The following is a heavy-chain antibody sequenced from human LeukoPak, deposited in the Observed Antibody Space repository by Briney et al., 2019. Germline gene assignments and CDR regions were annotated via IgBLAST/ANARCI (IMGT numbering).Heavy chain of an antibody. D-gene: IGHD6-13*01. J-gene: IGHJ4*02. CDR2: ISGSGGST. V-gene: IGHV3-23*01. Sequence: GGSLRLSCAASGFTFDDYAMHWVRQAPGKGLEWVSGISGSGGSTYYADSVKGRFTISRDNSKNTLYLQMNSLRAEDTAVYYCAKAGSSSWYGDYFDYWGQGTLVTVSS. CDR1: GFTFDDYA. CDR3: AKAGSSSWYGDYFDY.